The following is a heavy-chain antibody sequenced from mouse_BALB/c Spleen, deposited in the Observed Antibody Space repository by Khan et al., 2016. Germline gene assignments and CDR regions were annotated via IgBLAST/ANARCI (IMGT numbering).Heavy chain of an antibody. J-gene: IGHJ4*01. V-gene: IGHV4-2*02. CDR2: INPGSSTI. CDR3: ARLLWLRAMDY. CDR1: GFAFSRYW. Sequence: EVKLLESGGGLVQPGGSLNLSCAASGFAFSRYWMSWARQAPGKGQEWIGEINPGSSTINYTPSLKDKFIISRDNAKNTLYLQMSKVRSEDTALYYCARLLWLRAMDYWGQGTSVTVSS. D-gene: IGHD2-2*01.